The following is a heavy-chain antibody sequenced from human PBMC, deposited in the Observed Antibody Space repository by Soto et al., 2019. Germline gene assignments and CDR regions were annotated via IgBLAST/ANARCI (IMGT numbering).Heavy chain of an antibody. CDR1: GYTFTSYG. D-gene: IGHD6-19*01. Sequence: ASVKVACKASGYTFTSYGISWVRQAPGQGLEWMGWISAYNGNTNYAQKLQGRVTMTTDTSTSTAYMELRSLRSDDTAVYYCASSIAVAGYFDYWGQGTLVTVTS. CDR2: ISAYNGNT. CDR3: ASSIAVAGYFDY. V-gene: IGHV1-18*01. J-gene: IGHJ4*02.